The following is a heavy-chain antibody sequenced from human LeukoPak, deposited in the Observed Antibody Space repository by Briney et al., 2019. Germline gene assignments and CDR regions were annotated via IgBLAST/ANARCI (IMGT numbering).Heavy chain of an antibody. Sequence: GGSLRLSCAASGFTFSNYAMSWVRQAPGKGLEWVSAISANGGGTYYADSVKGRFTISRDNSMNTLYLQMNSLRAEDTAVYYCAKGSSPFDYWGQGTLVTVSS. CDR1: GFTFSNYA. CDR3: AKGSSPFDY. CDR2: ISANGGGT. V-gene: IGHV3-23*01. J-gene: IGHJ4*02. D-gene: IGHD6-13*01.